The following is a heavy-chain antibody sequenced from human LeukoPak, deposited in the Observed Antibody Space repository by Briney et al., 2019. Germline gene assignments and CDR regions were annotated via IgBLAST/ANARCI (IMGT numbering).Heavy chain of an antibody. CDR1: GGSFSGYY. V-gene: IGHV4-34*01. Sequence: SETLSLTCAVYGGSFSGYYWSWIRQPPGKGLEWIGEINHSGSTNYNPSLKSRVTISVDTSKHQFSLKLHSVTAADTAVYYCARAGNVLVVTQKKKKPFDLWGQGTLVSVSS. CDR3: ARAGNVLVVTQKKKKPFDL. D-gene: IGHD3-22*01. CDR2: INHSGST. J-gene: IGHJ4*02.